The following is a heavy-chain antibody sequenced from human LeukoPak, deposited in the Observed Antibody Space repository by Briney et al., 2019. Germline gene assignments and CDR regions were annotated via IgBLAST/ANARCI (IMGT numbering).Heavy chain of an antibody. J-gene: IGHJ5*02. D-gene: IGHD2-15*01. Sequence: ASVKVSCKASGYTFTGYYMHWVRQAPGQGLEWMGWINPNSGGTSYAQKFQGRVTMTRDTSISTAYMELSRLRSDDTAVYYCARGYCSGGSCYVYWFDPWGQGTLVTVSS. V-gene: IGHV1-2*02. CDR1: GYTFTGYY. CDR3: ARGYCSGGSCYVYWFDP. CDR2: INPNSGGT.